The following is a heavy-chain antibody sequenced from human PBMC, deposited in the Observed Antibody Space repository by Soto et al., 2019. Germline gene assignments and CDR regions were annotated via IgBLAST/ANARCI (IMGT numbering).Heavy chain of an antibody. Sequence: PGESLKISCKGSEYNFTSYWIGWVRQMPGKGLEWMGIIYPGDSDTRYSPSFQGQVTISADKSISTAYLQWSSLKASDTAMYYCERQEGTGIYIYYFHGMDVWGQGTTVTVSS. D-gene: IGHD1-1*01. J-gene: IGHJ6*02. CDR3: ERQEGTGIYIYYFHGMDV. V-gene: IGHV5-51*01. CDR1: EYNFTSYW. CDR2: IYPGDSDT.